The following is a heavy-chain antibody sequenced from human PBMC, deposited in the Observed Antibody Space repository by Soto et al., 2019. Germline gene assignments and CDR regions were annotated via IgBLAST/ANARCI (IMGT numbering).Heavy chain of an antibody. D-gene: IGHD3-3*01. CDR3: SRDIWSGHLTSDL. Sequence: ELQVVESGGGLVQPGGSLRLSCAASGFTFSSHSMNWVRQAPGKGLEWISYISSSSSTIYADSVKGRFTISRDNAKSSLYLQMNSLRDEHPAVYYCSRDIWSGHLTSDLWGQGTLVTVSS. J-gene: IGHJ5*02. V-gene: IGHV3-48*02. CDR2: ISSSSSTI. CDR1: GFTFSSHS.